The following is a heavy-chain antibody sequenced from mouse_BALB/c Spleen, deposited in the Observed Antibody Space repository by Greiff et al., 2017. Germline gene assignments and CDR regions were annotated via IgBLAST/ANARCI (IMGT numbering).Heavy chain of an antibody. V-gene: IGHV1-69*02. Sequence: VQLQQPGAELVKPGASVKLSCKASGYTFTSYWMHWVKQRPGQGLEWIGEIDPSDSYTNYNQKFKGKATLTVDKSSSTAYMQLSSLTSEDSAVYYCARLGLRPGYFDYWGQGTTLTVSS. CDR1: GYTFTSYW. CDR3: ARLGLRPGYFDY. J-gene: IGHJ2*01. D-gene: IGHD2-4*01. CDR2: IDPSDSYT.